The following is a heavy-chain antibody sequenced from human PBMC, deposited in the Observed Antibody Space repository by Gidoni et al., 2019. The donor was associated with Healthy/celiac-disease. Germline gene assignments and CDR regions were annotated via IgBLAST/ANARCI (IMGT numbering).Heavy chain of an antibody. CDR3: ARGFTVVSWFDP. J-gene: IGHJ5*02. CDR2: SYYSGST. Sequence: QVQLQESGPGLVTPSQTLSLTCTVSGGSISSGDYYWSWIRQPPGTGLEWIGYSYYSGSTYYNQSLKSRVTISVDTSKNQFSLKLSSVTAADTAVYYCARGFTVVSWFDPWGQGTLVTVSS. CDR1: GGSISSGDYY. D-gene: IGHD2-15*01. V-gene: IGHV4-30-4*01.